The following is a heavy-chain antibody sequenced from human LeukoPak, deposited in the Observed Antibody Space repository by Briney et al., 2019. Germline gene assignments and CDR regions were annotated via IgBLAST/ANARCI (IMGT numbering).Heavy chain of an antibody. Sequence: GGSLRLSCAASGFTFSSYSMNWVRQAPGKGLEWVSSISSSSSYIYYADSVKGRFTISRDNAKNSLYLQMNSLRAEDTAVYYCARSQQLQDAFDIWGQGTMVTVSS. CDR1: GFTFSSYS. CDR3: ARSQQLQDAFDI. CDR2: ISSSSSYI. D-gene: IGHD6-13*01. V-gene: IGHV3-21*04. J-gene: IGHJ3*02.